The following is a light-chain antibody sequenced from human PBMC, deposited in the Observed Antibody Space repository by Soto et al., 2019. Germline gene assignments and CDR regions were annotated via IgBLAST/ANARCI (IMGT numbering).Light chain of an antibody. CDR3: QQLFGTPLT. V-gene: IGKV4-1*01. CDR1: QSVLYRSNNKNY. Sequence: DIVMTQSPDSLAVSLGERATINCKSSQSVLYRSNNKNYLAWYQQKPGQPPKLLIYWASARESGVPDRFSGSGSGTDFTLTISSLQAEDVAVYYCQQLFGTPLTFGGGTKVEIK. J-gene: IGKJ4*01. CDR2: WAS.